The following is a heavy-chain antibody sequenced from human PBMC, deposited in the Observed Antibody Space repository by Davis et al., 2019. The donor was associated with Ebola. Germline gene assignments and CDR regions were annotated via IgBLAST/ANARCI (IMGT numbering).Heavy chain of an antibody. CDR3: AGLNEGEAP. Sequence: SETLSLTCAASGDSISSRYWWSWVRQPPGKGLEWTGEIFPTMTTNYNPSLKSRLTISLDRSKNQLSLTLSSVTAADTAMYYCAGLNEGEAPWGQGTLVTVSS. D-gene: IGHD3-16*01. CDR2: IFPTMTT. CDR1: GDSISSRYW. V-gene: IGHV4-4*02. J-gene: IGHJ5*02.